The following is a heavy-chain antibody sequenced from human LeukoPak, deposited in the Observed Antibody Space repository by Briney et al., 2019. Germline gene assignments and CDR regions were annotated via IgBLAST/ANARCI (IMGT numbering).Heavy chain of an antibody. CDR2: IWYDGSNK. V-gene: IGHV3-33*07. CDR1: RRKG. CDR3: ARDDDILTGPPGGY. J-gene: IGHJ4*02. Sequence: RRKGLKSLRPASDKRMEWVAVIWYDGSNKYYADSVKGRFTISRDNSKNTLYLQMNSLRAEDTAVYYCARDDDILTGPPGGYWGQGTLVTVSS. D-gene: IGHD3-9*01.